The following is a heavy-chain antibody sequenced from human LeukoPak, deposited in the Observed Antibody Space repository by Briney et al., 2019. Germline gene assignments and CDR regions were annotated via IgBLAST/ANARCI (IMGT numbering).Heavy chain of an antibody. Sequence: GASVKVSCKASGFTFTNSAVQWVRQARGQRLEWIGWIVVGRDNTNYAQKFQERVTITRDLSTGTAYMELGSLRSEDTAVYYCAATSVGATINDAFDIWGQGTMVTVSS. CDR2: IVVGRDNT. J-gene: IGHJ3*02. V-gene: IGHV1-58*01. D-gene: IGHD1-26*01. CDR1: GFTFTNSA. CDR3: AATSVGATINDAFDI.